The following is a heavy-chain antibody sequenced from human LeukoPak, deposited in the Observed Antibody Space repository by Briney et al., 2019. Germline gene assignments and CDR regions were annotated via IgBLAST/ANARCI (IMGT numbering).Heavy chain of an antibody. J-gene: IGHJ4*02. V-gene: IGHV4-31*03. CDR1: GGSPSSGDYS. CDR3: TRAETY. CDR2: IYFSGST. Sequence: SETLSLTPTVSGGSPSSGDYSWNWVRQHPGEGLEWISHIYFSGSTSYNPSLKSRVTISLDTSKNQASLKPGSVTAADTGVYYCTRAETYWGQGTLVTVSS.